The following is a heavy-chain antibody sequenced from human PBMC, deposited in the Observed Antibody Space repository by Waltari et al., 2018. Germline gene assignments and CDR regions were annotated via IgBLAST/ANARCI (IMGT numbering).Heavy chain of an antibody. CDR3: ARLPSGPYEHFFDY. D-gene: IGHD1-26*01. Sequence: QLQLQESGPGLVKPPETLSLTCAVSGGSLRNSYWSWIRQPPGKGLEWIGYIHGSGSRANYNPFLNSRITRSVDTSRNQFSLKLNSVTAADTAVYYCARLPSGPYEHFFDYWGQGVLVTVSS. J-gene: IGHJ4*02. V-gene: IGHV4-59*12. CDR1: GGSLRNSY. CDR2: IHGSGSRA.